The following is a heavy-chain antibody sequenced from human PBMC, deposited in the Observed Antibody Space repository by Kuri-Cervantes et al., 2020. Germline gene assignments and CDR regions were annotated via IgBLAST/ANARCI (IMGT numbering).Heavy chain of an antibody. CDR2: IIPIFGTA. CDR1: GGTFSSYA. Sequence: SVKVSCKASGGTFSSYAISWVRQAPGQGLEWMGGIIPIFGTANYAQKFQGRVTITADESTSTAYMELSRLRSDDTAVYYCARGGEKYYYDSSGPPRNGMDVWGRGTTVTVSS. J-gene: IGHJ6*02. V-gene: IGHV1-69*13. D-gene: IGHD3-22*01. CDR3: ARGGEKYYYDSSGPPRNGMDV.